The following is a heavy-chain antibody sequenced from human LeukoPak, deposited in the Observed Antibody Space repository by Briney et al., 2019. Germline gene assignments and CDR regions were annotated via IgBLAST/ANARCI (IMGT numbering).Heavy chain of an antibody. J-gene: IGHJ6*02. CDR1: GYSFTSYW. CDR2: IYPGDSDT. CDR3: ARHMDYYGMDV. V-gene: IGHV5-51*01. Sequence: GESLKFSCQGSGYSFTSYWVGWVRRMPGKGLEGMGIIYPGDSDTRYSPSFQGQVTISADKSISTAYLQWSSLKASDTAMYYCARHMDYYGMDVWGQGTTVAVSS. D-gene: IGHD3-10*01.